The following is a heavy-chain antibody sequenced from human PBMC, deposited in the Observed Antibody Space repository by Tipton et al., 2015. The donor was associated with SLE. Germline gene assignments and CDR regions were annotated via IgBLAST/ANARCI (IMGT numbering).Heavy chain of an antibody. CDR3: AKSDYDFLTGYVAFDI. Sequence: LSLTCTVSGGSIFSSYWSWIRQPPGKGLEWIGCIYFSGSTNYNPSLRSRVTMSVDSSNSQFSLNVNSVTAADTAVYYCAKSDYDFLTGYVAFDIWGQGTLVTVSS. CDR1: GGSIFSSY. CDR2: IYFSGST. D-gene: IGHD3-9*01. J-gene: IGHJ3*02. V-gene: IGHV4-59*12.